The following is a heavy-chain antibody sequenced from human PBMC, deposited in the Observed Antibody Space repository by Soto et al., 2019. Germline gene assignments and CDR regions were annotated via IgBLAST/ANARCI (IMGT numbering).Heavy chain of an antibody. V-gene: IGHV4-39*01. CDR1: GGSISSSSYY. D-gene: IGHD3-16*01. CDR3: ASWTGGGFDY. J-gene: IGHJ4*02. CDR2: IYYSGST. Sequence: KPSETVSLTCTASGGSISSSSYYWGWIRQPPGKGLEWIGSIYYSGSTYYNPSLKSRVTISVDTSKNQFSLKLSSVTAADTAVYYCASWTGGGFDYWGQGTLVTVS.